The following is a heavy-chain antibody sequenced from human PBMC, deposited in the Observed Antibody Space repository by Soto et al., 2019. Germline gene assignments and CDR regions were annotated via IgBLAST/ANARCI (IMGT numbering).Heavy chain of an antibody. Sequence: QVQLVESGGGVVQPGRSLRLSCAASGFTFSSYGMHWVRQAPGKGLEWVAVIWYDGSNKYYVDSVKGRFTISRDNSKNTLYLQMNSLRAEDTAVYYCARDVTHSSGWYYFDYWGQGTLVTVSS. J-gene: IGHJ4*02. CDR2: IWYDGSNK. CDR1: GFTFSSYG. D-gene: IGHD6-19*01. V-gene: IGHV3-33*01. CDR3: ARDVTHSSGWYYFDY.